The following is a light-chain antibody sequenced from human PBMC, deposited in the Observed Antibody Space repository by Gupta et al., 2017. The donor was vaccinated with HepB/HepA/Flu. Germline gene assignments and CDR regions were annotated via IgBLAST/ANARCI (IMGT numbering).Light chain of an antibody. J-gene: IGKJ5*01. Sequence: DLRMTRSPSSLSASVEDRVTITCRASQSISTCLTWYQQKPGKAPKLLIYDASSLESGVPSRFSGSGSGTDFTLTISSLQPEDFATYYCQQSYRSPITFGQGTRLEMK. CDR2: DAS. CDR1: QSISTC. V-gene: IGKV1-39*01. CDR3: QQSYRSPIT.